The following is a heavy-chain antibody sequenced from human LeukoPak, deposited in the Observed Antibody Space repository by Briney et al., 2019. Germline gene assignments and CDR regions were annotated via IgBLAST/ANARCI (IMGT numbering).Heavy chain of an antibody. CDR1: GFTVSSNY. J-gene: IGHJ4*02. CDR2: IYSGGST. V-gene: IGHV3-53*01. CDR3: ARDHYYGSGSPGY. D-gene: IGHD3-10*01. Sequence: AGGSLRLSCAASGFTVSSNYMSWVRQAPGKGLGWVSVIYSGGSTYYADSVKGRFTISRDNSKNTLYLQMNSLRAEDTAVYYCARDHYYGSGSPGYWGRGTLVTVSS.